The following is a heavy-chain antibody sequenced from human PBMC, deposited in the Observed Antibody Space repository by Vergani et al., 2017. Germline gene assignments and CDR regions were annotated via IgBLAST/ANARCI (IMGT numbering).Heavy chain of an antibody. CDR2: IIPIFGTA. Sequence: QVQLVQSGAEVTKPGSSVKVSCKASGGTFRSYAISWVRQAPGQGLEWMGGIIPIFGTANYAQKFQGRVTITADESTSTAYMELSSLRSEDTAVYYCARDGGDTAMEYLFDYWGQGTLVTVSS. J-gene: IGHJ4*02. D-gene: IGHD5-18*01. CDR3: ARDGGDTAMEYLFDY. V-gene: IGHV1-69*01. CDR1: GGTFRSYA.